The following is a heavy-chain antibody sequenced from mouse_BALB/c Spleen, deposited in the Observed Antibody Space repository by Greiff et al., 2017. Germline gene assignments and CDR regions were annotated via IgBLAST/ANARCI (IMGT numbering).Heavy chain of an antibody. Sequence: VQLQQSGPELVKPGASVKLSCTASGFNFIATYMNWVKQRHEQGLEWIGRIDPANGNTKYDPKFQGKATITADTSSITAYMQRSSLTSEDTAVYYCARSDYGSTHVAYWGQGTPLTVSA. CDR1: GFNFIATY. D-gene: IGHD1-1*01. V-gene: IGHV14-3*02. CDR2: IDPANGNT. J-gene: IGHJ2*01. CDR3: ARSDYGSTHVAY.